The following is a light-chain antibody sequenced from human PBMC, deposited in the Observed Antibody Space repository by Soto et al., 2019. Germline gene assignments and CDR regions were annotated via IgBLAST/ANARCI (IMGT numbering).Light chain of an antibody. Sequence: QLVLNQSPSASASLGASVKLTCTLSSGHSSYAIAWHQQQPEKGPRYLMKLNSDGSHSKGDGIPDRFSGSSSGAERYLTISLLQSEDQPDYSCQTWGTGIRVFGGGTKLTVL. CDR2: LNSDGSH. CDR3: QTWGTGIRV. J-gene: IGLJ3*02. V-gene: IGLV4-69*01. CDR1: SGHSSYA.